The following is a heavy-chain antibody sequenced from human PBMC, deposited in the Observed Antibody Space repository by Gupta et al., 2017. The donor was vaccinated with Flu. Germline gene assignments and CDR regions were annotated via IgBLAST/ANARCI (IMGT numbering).Heavy chain of an antibody. V-gene: IGHV2-5*02. Sequence: QITLKESGPTLVKSTQTLTLTCTFSGFSLSTSGVGVGWIRQPPGKALEWLALIYWDDDKRYSPSLKSRLTITKDTSKNQVVLTMTNMDPVDTATYYCAHRKYSIAAAGTRYYYGMDVWGQGTTVTVSS. CDR2: IYWDDDK. D-gene: IGHD6-13*01. CDR3: AHRKYSIAAAGTRYYYGMDV. CDR1: GFSLSTSGVG. J-gene: IGHJ6*02.